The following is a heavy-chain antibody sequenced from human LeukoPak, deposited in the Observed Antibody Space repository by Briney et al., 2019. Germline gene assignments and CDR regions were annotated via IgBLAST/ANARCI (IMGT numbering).Heavy chain of an antibody. J-gene: IGHJ4*02. CDR2: IKQDGGQT. CDR1: GFIFSSYS. CDR3: ARIGYSSSCLDY. Sequence: GGSLRLSCAASGFIFSSYSMNWVRQAPGKGLEWVANIKQDGGQTYYVDSVKGRFTISRDNAKNSLYLQMNSLRAEDTAMYFCARIGYSSSCLDYWGQGTLVTVSS. V-gene: IGHV3-7*01. D-gene: IGHD6-13*01.